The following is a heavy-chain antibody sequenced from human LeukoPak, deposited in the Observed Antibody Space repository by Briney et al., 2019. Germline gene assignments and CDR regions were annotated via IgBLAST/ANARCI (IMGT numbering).Heavy chain of an antibody. Sequence: PGGSLGLSWAASGFTFSSYWMNWARQAPGKGPEWVASINNIGNVNYYVDSVKGRFTISRDNSKNTLYLQMNSLRAEDTAVYYCAKDGRAYSSSWYAVDFDYWGQGTLVTVSS. CDR1: GFTFSSYW. D-gene: IGHD6-13*01. CDR2: INNIGNVN. CDR3: AKDGRAYSSSWYAVDFDY. J-gene: IGHJ4*02. V-gene: IGHV3-7*01.